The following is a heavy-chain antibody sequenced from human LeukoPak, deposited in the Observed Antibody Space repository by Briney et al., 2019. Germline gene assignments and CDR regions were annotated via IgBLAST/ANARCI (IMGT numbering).Heavy chain of an antibody. Sequence: GGSLRLSCEASGFTFRNYVIHWVRQAPGKGLEWVALISYDGNNKYSGDSVKGRFTISRDNSKNTLYPQMNSLRAEDTAVYYCARGRHRVYYYSYMDVWGKGTTVTVSS. J-gene: IGHJ6*03. CDR1: GFTFRNYV. V-gene: IGHV3-30*04. CDR3: ARGRHRVYYYSYMDV. CDR2: ISYDGNNK.